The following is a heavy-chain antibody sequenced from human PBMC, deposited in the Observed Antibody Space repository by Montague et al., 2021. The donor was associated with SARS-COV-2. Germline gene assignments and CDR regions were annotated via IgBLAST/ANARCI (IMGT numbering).Heavy chain of an antibody. V-gene: IGHV4-39*01. Sequence: SETLSLTCNVSGASINRSDYYWAWIRQPPGKGLELIGGIHYIGNTYYNPSLESRVTISVDTSENQLSLKMRAVIATDTAVHNCARLLPDGTVVATDIPFDAWGQGTLVTVSS. CDR2: IHYIGNT. CDR1: GASINRSDYY. CDR3: ARLLPDGTVVATDIPFDA. D-gene: IGHD2-21*02. J-gene: IGHJ4*02.